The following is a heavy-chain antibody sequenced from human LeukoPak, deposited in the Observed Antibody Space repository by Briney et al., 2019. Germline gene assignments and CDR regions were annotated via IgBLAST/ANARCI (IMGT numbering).Heavy chain of an antibody. D-gene: IGHD5-18*01. J-gene: IGHJ4*02. CDR3: ASPTRAGYSYGYRY. CDR1: GGTFSSYA. V-gene: IGHV1-69*13. Sequence: ASVKVSCKASGGTFSSYAITWVRQAPGQGLEWMGGIIPIFDTANYAQMFQGRVTITADESTSTVYVELSSLRSEDTAVYYCASPTRAGYSYGYRYWGQGTLVTVSS. CDR2: IIPIFDTA.